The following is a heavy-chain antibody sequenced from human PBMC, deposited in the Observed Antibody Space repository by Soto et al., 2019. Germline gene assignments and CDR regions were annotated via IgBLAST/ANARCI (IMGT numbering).Heavy chain of an antibody. CDR3: ARHHVRGRTIVGAAEY. CDR1: GGSFSGYY. Sequence: PSETLSLTCAVYGGSFSGYYWSWIRQPPGKGLEWIGEISYSGNTNYNPSLKSRVSISVDTSKNQLFLNMSSVTAADTAMYYCARHHVRGRTIVGAAEYWGQGTLVTVSS. CDR2: ISYSGNT. D-gene: IGHD1-26*01. V-gene: IGHV4-34*01. J-gene: IGHJ4*02.